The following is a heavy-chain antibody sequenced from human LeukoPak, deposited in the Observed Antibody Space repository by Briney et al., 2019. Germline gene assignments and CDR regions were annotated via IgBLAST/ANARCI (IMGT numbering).Heavy chain of an antibody. D-gene: IGHD3-22*01. Sequence: SETLSLTCAVYGGSFSGYYWSWIRQPPGKGLEWIGEINHSGSTNYNPSLKSRVTISVDTSKNQFSLKLSSVTAADTAVYYCARAGPYGSSGYYNTEVSWFDPWGQGTLVTVSS. CDR1: GGSFSGYY. V-gene: IGHV4-34*01. CDR3: ARAGPYGSSGYYNTEVSWFDP. CDR2: INHSGST. J-gene: IGHJ5*02.